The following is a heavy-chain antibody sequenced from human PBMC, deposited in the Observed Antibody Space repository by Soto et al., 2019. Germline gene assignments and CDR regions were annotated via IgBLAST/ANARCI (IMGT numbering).Heavy chain of an antibody. CDR3: SREPIYAQMNYYYYYYMDL. V-gene: IGHV1-69*08. CDR2: IITIHGIA. Sequence: QVQLVQSGAEVKKPGSSVKVSCKASGGTFSSYTISWVRQAPGQGLEWLGRIITIHGIANYAQKFQGRVTITAENPTSTANMERSSLRPEDTAVYYCSREPIYAQMNYYYYYYMDLWGKGTTVTVSS. D-gene: IGHD4-17*01. CDR1: GGTFSSYT. J-gene: IGHJ6*03.